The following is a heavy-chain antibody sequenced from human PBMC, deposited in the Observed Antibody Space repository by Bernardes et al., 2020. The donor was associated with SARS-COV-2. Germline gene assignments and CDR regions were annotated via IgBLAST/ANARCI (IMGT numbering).Heavy chain of an antibody. D-gene: IGHD3-10*01. CDR1: GGSIGGYY. CDR3: AKGHMVRGLTIGKFDY. CDR2: IYYSGST. Sequence: SETLSLTCTVPGGSIGGYYWSWIRQPPGKGLEWIGYIYYSGSTNYNPSLRSRVTISVDTSKNSLYLQMNSLRPEDTALYYCAKGHMVRGLTIGKFDYWGQGTLVTVSS. J-gene: IGHJ4*02. V-gene: IGHV4-59*01.